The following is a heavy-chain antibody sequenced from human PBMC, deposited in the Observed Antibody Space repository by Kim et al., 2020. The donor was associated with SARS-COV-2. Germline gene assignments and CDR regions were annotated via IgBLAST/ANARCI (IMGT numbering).Heavy chain of an antibody. D-gene: IGHD6-13*01. CDR3: ARGEGSSWSNFDY. Sequence: SETLSLTCTVSGGSISSYYWSWIRQPPGKGLEWIGYIYYSGSTNYNPSLKSRVTISVDTSKNQFSLKLSSVTAADTAVYYCARGEGSSWSNFDYWGQGTLVTVSS. V-gene: IGHV4-59*01. J-gene: IGHJ4*02. CDR1: GGSISSYY. CDR2: IYYSGST.